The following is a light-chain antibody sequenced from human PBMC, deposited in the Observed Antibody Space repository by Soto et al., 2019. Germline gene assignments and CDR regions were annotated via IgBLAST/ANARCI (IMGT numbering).Light chain of an antibody. V-gene: IGKV1-5*01. Sequence: TQMTQSPSTLSASVGDRITITCRASQSVSSWLAWYQQKPGRVPKLLIYDASTLESGVPSTFGGSGSGTEFTLTINSLQPEDFATYFCQQYNSFPYTFGQGTRLEIK. J-gene: IGKJ5*01. CDR1: QSVSSW. CDR2: DAS. CDR3: QQYNSFPYT.